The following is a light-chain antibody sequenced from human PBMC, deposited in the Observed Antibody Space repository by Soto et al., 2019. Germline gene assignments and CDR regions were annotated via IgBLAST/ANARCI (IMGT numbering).Light chain of an antibody. V-gene: IGKV3-15*01. CDR3: QQFNNWPPLT. CDR2: GAS. J-gene: IGKJ4*01. Sequence: EIVMTQSPATLSVSPGERATLSCRASHSVSSNLAWYQQKPGQAPRLLIYGASTRATGIPARFSGSGSGTDFTLTISSLQSEDFAVYYCQQFNNWPPLTFGGGTKVEIK. CDR1: HSVSSN.